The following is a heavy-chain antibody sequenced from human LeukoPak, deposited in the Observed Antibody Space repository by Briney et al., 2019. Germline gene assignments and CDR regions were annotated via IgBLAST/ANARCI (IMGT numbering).Heavy chain of an antibody. Sequence: PSETLSLTCTVSGGSISSYYWSWIRQPPGKGLEWIGYIYTSGSTNYNPSLKSRVTISVDTSKNQFSLKLSSVTAADTAVYYCAAGDSSGYIGFGYWGQGTLVTVSS. D-gene: IGHD3-22*01. CDR3: AAGDSSGYIGFGY. V-gene: IGHV4-4*09. CDR2: IYTSGST. CDR1: GGSISSYY. J-gene: IGHJ4*02.